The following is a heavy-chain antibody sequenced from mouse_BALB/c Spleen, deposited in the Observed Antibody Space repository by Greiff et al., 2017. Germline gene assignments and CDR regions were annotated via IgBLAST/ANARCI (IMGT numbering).Heavy chain of an antibody. V-gene: IGHV5-9-4*01. CDR3: AKALSSYYGSWFAY. Sequence: EVQVVESGGGLVKPGGSLKLSCAASGFTFSSYAMSWVRQSPEKRLEWVAEISSGGSYTYYPDTVTGRFTISRDNAKNTLYLEMSSLRSEDTAMYYCAKALSSYYGSWFAYWGQGTLVTVSA. CDR1: GFTFSSYA. D-gene: IGHD1-1*01. CDR2: ISSGGSYT. J-gene: IGHJ3*01.